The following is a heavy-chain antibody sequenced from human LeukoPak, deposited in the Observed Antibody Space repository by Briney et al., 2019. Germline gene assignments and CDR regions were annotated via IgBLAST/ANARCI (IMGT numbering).Heavy chain of an antibody. CDR2: ISSSSSYI. J-gene: IGHJ4*02. V-gene: IGHV3-21*01. Sequence: PGGSLGLSCAASGFTSSSYSMIWVRQAPGKGLEWVSSISSSSSYIYYADSVKGRFTISRDNAKNSLYLQMNSLRAEDTAVYYCARSYDSSGYYYSDYFDYWGQGTLVTVSS. D-gene: IGHD3-22*01. CDR3: ARSYDSSGYYYSDYFDY. CDR1: GFTSSSYS.